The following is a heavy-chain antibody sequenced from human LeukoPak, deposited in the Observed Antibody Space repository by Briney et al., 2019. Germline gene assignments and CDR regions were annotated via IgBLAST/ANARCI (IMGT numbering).Heavy chain of an antibody. CDR1: GFTFSSYW. J-gene: IGHJ3*01. CDR3: ASSSSGWYHN. Sequence: GGSLRLSCAASGFTFSSYWVHWVRQAPGKGLVWVSPINSDGSSTSYADSVKGRFTISRDNAKNSLYLQMNSLRAEDTAVYYCASSSSGWYHNWGRGTLVTVSS. CDR2: INSDGSST. V-gene: IGHV3-74*01. D-gene: IGHD6-19*01.